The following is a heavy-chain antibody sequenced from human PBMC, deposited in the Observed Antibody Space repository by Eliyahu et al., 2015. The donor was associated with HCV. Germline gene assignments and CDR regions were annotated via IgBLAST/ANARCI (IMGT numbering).Heavy chain of an antibody. V-gene: IGHV3-74*01. Sequence: EVQLVESGGGFVQPGGSLRLXCATSGFSFKDHXMHWVRQSPGKGLVWVSRINSVGTLISYADSVKGRFTISRDNRKNTLHLQMNSLTMEDTAVYYCARDRDDFWSGYYNELDYWGQGILVTVSS. CDR3: ARDRDDFWSGYYNELDY. J-gene: IGHJ4*02. CDR1: GFSFKDHX. D-gene: IGHD3-3*01. CDR2: INSVGTLI.